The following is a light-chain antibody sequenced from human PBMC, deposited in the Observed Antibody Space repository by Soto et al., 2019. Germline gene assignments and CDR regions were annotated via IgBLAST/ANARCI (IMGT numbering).Light chain of an antibody. J-gene: IGKJ4*01. CDR2: WAS. CDR3: HQYYDTARLT. V-gene: IGKV4-1*01. CDR1: QSVLYSSNNKTY. Sequence: DIVMTQSPDSLAVSLGERATINCKSSQSVLYSSNNKTYLAWYQQKPGQPPKLLIYWASTRESGVPDRFSGSGSGTDFTLTISSLQAEDVAFYYCHQYYDTARLTFGGGTKVEIK.